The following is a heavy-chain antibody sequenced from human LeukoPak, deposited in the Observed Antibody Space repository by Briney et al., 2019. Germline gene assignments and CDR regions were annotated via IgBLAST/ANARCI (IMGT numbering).Heavy chain of an antibody. CDR3: ARRTDYYYYYMDV. CDR1: GGSISGYY. J-gene: IGHJ6*03. CDR2: IYTSGST. V-gene: IGHV4-4*07. Sequence: SETLSLTCSVSGGSISGYYWTWIRQPAGKGLEWIGRIYTSGSTNYNPSLKSRVTMSVDTSKNQFSLKLSSVTAADTAVYYCARRTDYYYYYMDVWGKGTTVIVSS.